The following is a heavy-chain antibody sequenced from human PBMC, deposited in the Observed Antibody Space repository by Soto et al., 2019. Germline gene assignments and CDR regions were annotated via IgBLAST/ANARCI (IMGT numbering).Heavy chain of an antibody. CDR1: GFTFSRIW. CDR3: ARVGGYNWFDT. CDR2: IDSDGSST. J-gene: IGHJ5*02. V-gene: IGHV3-74*01. Sequence: EVQLVESGGGLVQPGGSLRLSCAASGFTFSRIWMHWVRQAPGKGLLWVSRIDSDGSSTNYADSVKGRFTVSRDNAKNTLYLQMNSLRAEDTAVYYCARVGGYNWFDTWGQGTLVTVSS.